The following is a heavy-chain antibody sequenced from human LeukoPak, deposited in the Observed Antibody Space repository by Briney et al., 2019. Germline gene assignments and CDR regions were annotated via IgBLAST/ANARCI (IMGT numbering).Heavy chain of an antibody. V-gene: IGHV3-21*06. CDR3: ATETNGRHYDY. Sequence: PGGSLRLSCTASGLTLSTSGFNWVPQAPGKGLEWVASIGPTGSDRYHADSIKGRFTISRDNANNFLYLQMNSLRAEDTAVYYCATETNGRHYDYWGRGTLLTVSS. CDR2: IGPTGSDR. D-gene: IGHD1-14*01. J-gene: IGHJ4*02. CDR1: GLTLSTSG.